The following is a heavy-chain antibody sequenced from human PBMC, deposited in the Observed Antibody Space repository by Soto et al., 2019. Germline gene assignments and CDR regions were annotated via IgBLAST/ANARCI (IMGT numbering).Heavy chain of an antibody. J-gene: IGHJ6*02. CDR3: ARQPQGYGYYYYYGMDV. V-gene: IGHV5-51*01. D-gene: IGHD1-1*01. CDR1: GYSFTSYW. CDR2: IYPGDSDT. Sequence: GESLKISCKGSGYSFTSYWIGWVRQMPGKGLEWMGIIYPGDSDTRYSPSFQGQVTISADKSISTAYLQWSSLKASDTAMYYCARQPQGYGYYYYYGMDVWGQGTTVTVSS.